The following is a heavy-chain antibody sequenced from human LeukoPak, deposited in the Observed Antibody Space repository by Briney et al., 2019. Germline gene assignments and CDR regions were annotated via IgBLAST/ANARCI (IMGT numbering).Heavy chain of an antibody. CDR2: INSDGSST. CDR3: ARGPDYDILTGYSPSDAFDI. V-gene: IGHV3-74*01. J-gene: IGHJ3*02. D-gene: IGHD3-9*01. Sequence: PGGSLRLSCAASGFTFSSYWMHWVRQAPGKGLVWVSRINSDGSSTSYADSVKGRFTISRDNAKNTLYLQMNSLRAEDTAVYYCARGPDYDILTGYSPSDAFDIWGQGTMVTVSS. CDR1: GFTFSSYW.